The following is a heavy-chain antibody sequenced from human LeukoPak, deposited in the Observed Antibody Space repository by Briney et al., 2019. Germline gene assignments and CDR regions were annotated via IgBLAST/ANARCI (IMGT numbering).Heavy chain of an antibody. CDR2: MNPNSGNT. D-gene: IGHD6-6*01. Sequence: ASVKVSCKASGYTFTSYDINWGRQATGQGLEWMGWMNPNSGNTGYAQKFQGRVTMTRNTSISTAYMELSSLRSEDTAVYYCQIYSSSPRDFDYWGQGTLVTVSS. J-gene: IGHJ4*02. CDR3: QIYSSSPRDFDY. V-gene: IGHV1-8*01. CDR1: GYTFTSYD.